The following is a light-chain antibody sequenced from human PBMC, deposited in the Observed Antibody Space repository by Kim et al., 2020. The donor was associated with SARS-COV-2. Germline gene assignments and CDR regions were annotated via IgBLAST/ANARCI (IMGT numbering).Light chain of an antibody. CDR2: DAS. J-gene: IGKJ1*01. CDR3: QQYGSSPRT. Sequence: IVLTQSPGTLSLSPGERATLSCRASQSVSSSYLAWYQVKPGQAPRLLIYDASTRATGIPDRFSGSGSGTDFTHTISRLEPEDFAVYYCQQYGSSPRTFGHGTKADIK. V-gene: IGKV3-20*01. CDR1: QSVSSSY.